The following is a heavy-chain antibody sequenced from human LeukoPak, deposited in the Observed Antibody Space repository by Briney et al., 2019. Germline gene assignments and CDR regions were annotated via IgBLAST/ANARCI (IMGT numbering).Heavy chain of an antibody. CDR3: AGGRDGYNFVDY. J-gene: IGHJ4*02. V-gene: IGHV1-2*02. D-gene: IGHD5-24*01. CDR1: GYTFTGYY. Sequence: ASVKVSCKASGYTFTGYYMHWVRQAPGQGLEWMGWINPNSGGTNYAQKFQGRVTVTRDTSISTAYMELSRLRSDDTAVYYCAGGRDGYNFVDYWGQGTLVTVSS. CDR2: INPNSGGT.